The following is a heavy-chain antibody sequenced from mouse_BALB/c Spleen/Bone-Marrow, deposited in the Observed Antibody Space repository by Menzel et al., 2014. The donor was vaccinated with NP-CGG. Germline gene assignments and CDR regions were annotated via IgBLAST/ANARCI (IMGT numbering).Heavy chain of an antibody. V-gene: IGHV1S53*02. Sequence: QVQLQQPDAELVKPGASVKISCKASGYTFTDHATHWVKQKPEQGLEWIGYSSPGNGNIRYNQKFKGKATLTADKSSSTAYMQLNSLTSEDSAVYFCKRSLNFFAYWGQGTLVTVSA. CDR1: GYTFTDHA. D-gene: IGHD1-3*01. CDR3: KRSLNFFAY. CDR2: SSPGNGNI. J-gene: IGHJ3*01.